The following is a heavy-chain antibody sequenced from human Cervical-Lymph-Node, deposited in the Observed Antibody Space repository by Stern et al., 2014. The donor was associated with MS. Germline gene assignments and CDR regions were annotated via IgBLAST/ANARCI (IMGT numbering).Heavy chain of an antibody. Sequence: QITLKESGPALVKPTQTLTLTCTFSGFSLKTAGMCVGWVRQPPGKALEWLALIDWDDDKFYSTSLRTRLTISKDTSKNRVVLTLANMDPLDTATYYCARVVTATPDSENSGVDVWGQGTTVTVSS. V-gene: IGHV2-70*20. J-gene: IGHJ6*02. D-gene: IGHD2-21*02. CDR1: GFSLKTAGMC. CDR3: ARVVTATPDSENSGVDV. CDR2: IDWDDDK.